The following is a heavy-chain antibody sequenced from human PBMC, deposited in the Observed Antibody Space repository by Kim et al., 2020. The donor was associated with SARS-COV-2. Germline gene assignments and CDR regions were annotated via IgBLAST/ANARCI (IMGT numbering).Heavy chain of an antibody. CDR2: ISGRRNTI. CDR3: VRDAGSGWRDY. Sequence: GGSLRLSCAASGSTFSDYYMTWIRQAPGKGLEWISYISGRRNTIYYAESVKGRFTISRDNANNSPYLQMNSLRAEDTAVYYCVRDAGSGWRDYWGQGTLVTVSS. V-gene: IGHV3-11*01. CDR1: GSTFSDYY. D-gene: IGHD6-19*01. J-gene: IGHJ4*02.